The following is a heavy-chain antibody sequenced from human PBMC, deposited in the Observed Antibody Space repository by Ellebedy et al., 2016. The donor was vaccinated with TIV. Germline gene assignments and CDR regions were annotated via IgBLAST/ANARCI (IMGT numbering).Heavy chain of an antibody. J-gene: IGHJ5*02. Sequence: SETLSLTCTVSGASFSSSSSYWGWIRQPPGKGLEWIGSIYHSGSTYYNPSLENRVTISVDTSKDQFSLKLSSVTAADTAVYYCARWFGELLYVRWFDPWGQGTLVTVSS. V-gene: IGHV4-39*01. CDR1: GASFSSSSSY. D-gene: IGHD3-10*01. CDR3: ARWFGELLYVRWFDP. CDR2: IYHSGST.